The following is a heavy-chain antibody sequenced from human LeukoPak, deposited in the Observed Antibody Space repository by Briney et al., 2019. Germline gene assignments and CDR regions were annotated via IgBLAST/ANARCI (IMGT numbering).Heavy chain of an antibody. CDR3: AREQLVGAVWDY. Sequence: PGGSLRLSCAASGFTFSSYSMNWVRQAPGKGLEWVSYISSSSSTIYYADSMKGRFTISRDNARNSLHLQMNSLGDDDTAVYYCAREQLVGAVWDYWGQGTLVTVSS. CDR1: GFTFSSYS. CDR2: ISSSSSTI. D-gene: IGHD1-26*01. V-gene: IGHV3-48*02. J-gene: IGHJ4*02.